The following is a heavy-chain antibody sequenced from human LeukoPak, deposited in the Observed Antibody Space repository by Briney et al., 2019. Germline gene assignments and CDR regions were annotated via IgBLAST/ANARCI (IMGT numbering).Heavy chain of an antibody. CDR1: GFTFSSYA. J-gene: IGHJ4*02. V-gene: IGHV3-9*01. CDR3: AKDGRVYYYDSSGYYQN. D-gene: IGHD3-22*01. CDR2: ISWNSGRI. Sequence: GGSLRLSCAASGFTFSSYAMHWVRQAPGKGLEWVSGISWNSGRIGYADSVKGRFTISRDNAKNSLYLQMNSLRAEDTALYYCAKDGRVYYYDSSGYYQNWGQGTLVTVSS.